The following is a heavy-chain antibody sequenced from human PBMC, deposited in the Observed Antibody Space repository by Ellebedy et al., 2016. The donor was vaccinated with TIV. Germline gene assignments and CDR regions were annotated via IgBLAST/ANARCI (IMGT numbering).Heavy chain of an antibody. CDR2: MNPISDNT. J-gene: IGHJ4*02. Sequence: ASVKVSXXASGYTFTSYEINWVRQAPGQGLEWMGWMNPISDNTAYAQKFQGRVTMTSNTSISTAYMELSSLTSEDTAVYYCARAPVRGWFGTYWGQGTLVTVSS. D-gene: IGHD3-10*01. CDR3: ARAPVRGWFGTY. CDR1: GYTFTSYE. V-gene: IGHV1-8*01.